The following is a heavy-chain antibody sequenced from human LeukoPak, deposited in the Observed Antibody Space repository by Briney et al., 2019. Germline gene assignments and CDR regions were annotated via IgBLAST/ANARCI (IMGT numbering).Heavy chain of an antibody. V-gene: IGHV4-59*10. D-gene: IGHD6-13*01. J-gene: IGHJ4*02. CDR1: GGPFSSSY. CDR2: IYTSGST. CDR3: ARAPPSSSPTPFDY. Sequence: SETLSLTCAVYGGPFSSSYWSWIRQPAGKGLEWIGRIYTSGSTNYNPSLKSRVTISVDKSKNQFSLKLSSVTAADTAVYYCARAPPSSSPTPFDYWGQGTLVTVSS.